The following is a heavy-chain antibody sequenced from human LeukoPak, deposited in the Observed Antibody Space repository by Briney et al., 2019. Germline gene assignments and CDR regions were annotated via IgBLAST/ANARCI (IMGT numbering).Heavy chain of an antibody. CDR2: ISYDESDR. D-gene: IGHD6-13*01. Sequence: PGGSLRLSCAASGYIFRIYGALWVRQAPGKGLECVAVISYDESDRYYADSVKGRFTITRDNSKNTVYLQMNSLRPEDTAVYYCARGSSWLDYWGQGTLVTVSS. CDR1: GYIFRIYG. J-gene: IGHJ4*02. CDR3: ARGSSWLDY. V-gene: IGHV3-30*03.